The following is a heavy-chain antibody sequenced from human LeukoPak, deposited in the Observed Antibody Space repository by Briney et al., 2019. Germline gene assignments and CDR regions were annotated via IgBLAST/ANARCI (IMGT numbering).Heavy chain of an antibody. J-gene: IGHJ1*01. D-gene: IGHD3-22*01. Sequence: GGSLRLSCVASGFTFSSYWMHWVRQDPRKGLVWVSRINGDGRNINYADSVRGRFTISRDNAKNTLYLQMNTLRVEDTAVYYCARSYDSSGLKYFQHWGQGTLVTVSS. CDR3: ARSYDSSGLKYFQH. CDR2: INGDGRNI. V-gene: IGHV3-74*01. CDR1: GFTFSSYW.